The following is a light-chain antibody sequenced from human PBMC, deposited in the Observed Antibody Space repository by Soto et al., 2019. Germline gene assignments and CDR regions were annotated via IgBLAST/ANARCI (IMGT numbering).Light chain of an antibody. J-gene: IGKJ1*01. CDR2: DAS. CDR3: QVYGSSSKT. Sequence: EIVLTQSPGTLSLSPGERATLSCRASQSVSSTFLAWYQQKPGQAPRLLIYDASNRATGIPARFSGSGSGTDFTLTISRLEPEDFAVYFCQVYGSSSKTFGQGTKVDIK. V-gene: IGKV3-20*01. CDR1: QSVSSTF.